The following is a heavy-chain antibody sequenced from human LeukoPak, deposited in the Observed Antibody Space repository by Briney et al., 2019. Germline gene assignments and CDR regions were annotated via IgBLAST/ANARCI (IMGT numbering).Heavy chain of an antibody. V-gene: IGHV4-34*01. CDR2: MIQSGSS. Sequence: SETLSLTCGVSGGAFSDYYWSWIRQAPGKGLEWIGEMIQSGSSNYNPSLRSRVTISGDTSRNQFSQKLISLTAADTAVYYYARGNILATILGGLHGTTAFDFWGQGILVTVSS. CDR3: ARGNILATILGGLHGTTAFDF. CDR1: GGAFSDYY. D-gene: IGHD5-12*01. J-gene: IGHJ4*02.